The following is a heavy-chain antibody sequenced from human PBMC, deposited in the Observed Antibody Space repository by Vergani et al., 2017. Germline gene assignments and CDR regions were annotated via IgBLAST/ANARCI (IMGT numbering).Heavy chain of an antibody. Sequence: EVQLLESGGGLVQPGESLRLSCAASGFTFSSSAMSWVRQAPGEGLEWVSTISGSGGSTSYADSVKGRFTISRDNSKNTLYLQMNSLRAEDTAVYYCANKAVAGYNWFDPWGQGTLVTVSS. CDR2: ISGSGGST. CDR1: GFTFSSSA. V-gene: IGHV3-23*01. D-gene: IGHD6-19*01. J-gene: IGHJ5*02. CDR3: ANKAVAGYNWFDP.